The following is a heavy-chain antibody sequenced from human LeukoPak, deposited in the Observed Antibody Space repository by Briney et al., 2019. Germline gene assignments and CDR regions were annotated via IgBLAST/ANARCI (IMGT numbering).Heavy chain of an antibody. CDR2: ISSSGSYT. CDR1: GFTFSDYY. Sequence: GGSLRLSCAASGFTFSDYYMNWIRQAPGKGLEWVSYISSSGSYTNYADSVKGRFTISRDNAKNSLYLQMNSLRAEDTAVYYCARSLIGRSCSGDSCSLGYWGQGTLVSASS. J-gene: IGHJ4*02. CDR3: ARSLIGRSCSGDSCSLGY. D-gene: IGHD2-15*01. V-gene: IGHV3-11*03.